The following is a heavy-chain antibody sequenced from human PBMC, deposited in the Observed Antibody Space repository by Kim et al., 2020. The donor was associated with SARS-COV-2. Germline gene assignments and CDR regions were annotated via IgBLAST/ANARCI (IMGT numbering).Heavy chain of an antibody. J-gene: IGHJ4*02. CDR2: IRSKAYGGTT. D-gene: IGHD3-10*01. CDR3: TSQYYYGSGSTDY. Sequence: GGSLRLSCTASGFTFGDYAMSWVRQAPGKGLEWVGFIRSKAYGGTTEYAASVKGRFTISRDDSKSIAYLQMNSLKTEDTAVYYCTSQYYYGSGSTDYWGQGTLVTVSS. V-gene: IGHV3-49*04. CDR1: GFTFGDYA.